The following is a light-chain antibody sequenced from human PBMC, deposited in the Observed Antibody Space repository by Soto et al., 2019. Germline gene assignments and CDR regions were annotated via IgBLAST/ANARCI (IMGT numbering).Light chain of an antibody. V-gene: IGKV3D-20*02. J-gene: IGKJ1*01. CDR2: GAS. CDR3: QQRTTWPA. CDR1: QSISSSY. Sequence: EDVFTQSPDTRSLSTGDGGTLSCRASQSISSSYLAWYQQKPGQAPRLLIYGASSRAAGIPARFSGRGSGTDFTLTIIGRERDEFAVYYGQQRTTWPALGQGTKVDIK.